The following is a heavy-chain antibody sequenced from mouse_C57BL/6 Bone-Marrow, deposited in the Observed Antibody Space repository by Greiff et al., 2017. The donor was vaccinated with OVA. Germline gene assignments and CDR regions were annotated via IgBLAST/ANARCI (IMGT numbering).Heavy chain of an antibody. J-gene: IGHJ3*01. CDR3: TDWAAWFAY. Sequence: EVQLQQSGAELVRPGASVKLSCTASGFNIKDDYMHWVKQRPDQGLEWIGWIDPENGDTEYASKFQGKATITADTSSNTAYLQLSSLTSEDTAVYYCTDWAAWFAYWGQGTLVTVSA. V-gene: IGHV14-4*01. D-gene: IGHD3-3*01. CDR1: GFNIKDDY. CDR2: IDPENGDT.